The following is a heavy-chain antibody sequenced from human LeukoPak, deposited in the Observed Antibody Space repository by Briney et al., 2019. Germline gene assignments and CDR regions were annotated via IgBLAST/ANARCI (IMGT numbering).Heavy chain of an antibody. J-gene: IGHJ4*02. Sequence: PGGSLRLSCAASGFTFSDYYMSWIRQAPGKGLEWVSYISGSGSFTKYADSVKGRFTISRDNAKNSLYLQMSSLRAEDTAVYYCARWFGSGSYYCNWGQGTPGSVSS. CDR2: ISGSGSFT. CDR3: ARWFGSGSYYCN. D-gene: IGHD3-10*01. V-gene: IGHV3-11*03. CDR1: GFTFSDYY.